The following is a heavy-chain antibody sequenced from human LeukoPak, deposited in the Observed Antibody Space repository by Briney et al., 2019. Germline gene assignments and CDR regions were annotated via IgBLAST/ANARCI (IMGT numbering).Heavy chain of an antibody. V-gene: IGHV4-61*02. Sequence: SETLSLTCTVSGGSISSGTYYWSWIRQPAGKGLEWIGRIYTSGSTKSNPSLKSRVTISVDTSKNQFSLKVRSVTAADTAVYYCARLSAVDLITFGGVGLPGYFDYWGQGTLVTVSS. CDR3: ARLSAVDLITFGGVGLPGYFDY. CDR1: GGSISSGTYY. J-gene: IGHJ4*02. D-gene: IGHD3-16*01. CDR2: IYTSGST.